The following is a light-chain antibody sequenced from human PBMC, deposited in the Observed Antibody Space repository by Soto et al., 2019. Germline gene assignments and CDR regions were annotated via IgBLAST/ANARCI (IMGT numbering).Light chain of an antibody. Sequence: EIVLTQSPAPLSLSPGEIATLSCRASQNVYTKLAWYQQKPGQAPRLVLYGASTRATGIPARFSGSGSGTEFTLTISSLKSEDFAVYYCQQYNNWHTITFGHGTRLEIK. J-gene: IGKJ5*01. CDR3: QQYNNWHTIT. CDR1: QNVYTK. V-gene: IGKV3-15*01. CDR2: GAS.